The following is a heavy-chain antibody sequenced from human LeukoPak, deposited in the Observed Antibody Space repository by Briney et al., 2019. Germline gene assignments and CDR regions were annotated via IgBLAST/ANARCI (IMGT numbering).Heavy chain of an antibody. CDR3: ARDIVVVPAGAHGLDYYYYGMDV. D-gene: IGHD2-2*01. V-gene: IGHV1-18*01. CDR1: GYTFTSYG. J-gene: IGHJ6*02. Sequence: ASVKVSCKASGYTFTSYGISWVRQAPGQGLEWTGWISAYNGNTNYAQKLQGRVTMTTDTSTSTAYMELRSLRSDDTAVYYCARDIVVVPAGAHGLDYYYYGMDVWGQGTTVTVSS. CDR2: ISAYNGNT.